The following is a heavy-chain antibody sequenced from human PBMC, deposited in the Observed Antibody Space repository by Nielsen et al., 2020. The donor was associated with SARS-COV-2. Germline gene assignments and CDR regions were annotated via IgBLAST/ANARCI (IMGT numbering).Heavy chain of an antibody. CDR3: ARKGGYYDSGGL. V-gene: IGHV4-34*01. CDR1: GGSLGGYY. CDR2: INHSGST. Sequence: SETLSLTCAVDGGSLGGYYWSWIRQPPGKGLEWIGEINHSGSTIYNPSLKSRVTMSVDTSKNQFSLKLNSLTAADTAVYYCARKGGYYDSGGLWGQGTMVTVSS. D-gene: IGHD3-22*01. J-gene: IGHJ3*01.